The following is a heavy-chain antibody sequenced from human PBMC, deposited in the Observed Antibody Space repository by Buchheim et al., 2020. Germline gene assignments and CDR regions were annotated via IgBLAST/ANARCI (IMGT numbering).Heavy chain of an antibody. CDR3: ASTYYDFWSGYVSPKNYGMDV. Sequence: QVQLVESGGGVVQPGRSLRLSCAASGFTFSSYAMHWVRQAPGKGLEWVAVISYDGSNKYYADSVKGRFTISRDNSKNTLYLQMNSLRAEDTAVYYCASTYYDFWSGYVSPKNYGMDVWGQGTT. V-gene: IGHV3-30-3*01. CDR2: ISYDGSNK. J-gene: IGHJ6*02. D-gene: IGHD3-3*01. CDR1: GFTFSSYA.